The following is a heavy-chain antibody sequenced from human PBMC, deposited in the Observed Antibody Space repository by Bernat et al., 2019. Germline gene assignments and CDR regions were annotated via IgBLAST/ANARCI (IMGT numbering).Heavy chain of an antibody. J-gene: IGHJ4*02. V-gene: IGHV1-69*01. CDR1: GGTFSSYA. Sequence: QVQLVQSGAEVKKPGSSVKVSCKASGGTFSSYAISWVRQAPGQGLEWMGGIIPIFGTANYAQKFQGRVTITAEESTSTAYMELRSLRSEDTAVYYCARDSTILRLYGSSSHVDYWGQGTLVTVSS. D-gene: IGHD6-6*01. CDR2: IIPIFGTA. CDR3: ARDSTILRLYGSSSHVDY.